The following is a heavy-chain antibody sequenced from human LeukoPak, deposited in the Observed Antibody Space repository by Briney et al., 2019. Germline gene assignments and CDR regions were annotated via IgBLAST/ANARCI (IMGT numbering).Heavy chain of an antibody. V-gene: IGHV3-30*18. CDR3: AKDRDFWSGYRYYFDY. D-gene: IGHD3-3*01. CDR2: ISYDGSNK. Sequence: GGSLRLSCAASGFTFTDAWMNWVRQAPGKGLEWVAVISYDGSNKYYADSVKGRFTISRDNSKNTLYLQMNSLRAEDTAVYYCAKDRDFWSGYRYYFDYWGQGTLVTVST. CDR1: GFTFTDAW. J-gene: IGHJ4*02.